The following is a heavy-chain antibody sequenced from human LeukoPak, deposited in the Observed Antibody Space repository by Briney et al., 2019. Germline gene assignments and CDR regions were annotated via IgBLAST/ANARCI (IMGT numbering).Heavy chain of an antibody. J-gene: IGHJ4*02. Sequence: SETLSLTCTVSGGSISSGTYYWSWIRQPAGKGLEWIGRIYNSGSIDYNPSLMSRVTMSVDTSKNQFSLKLSSVTAADTAVYYCARYSGSNQRYFDYWGQGTLVTVSS. CDR1: GGSISSGTYY. CDR3: ARYSGSNQRYFDY. V-gene: IGHV4-61*02. D-gene: IGHD1-26*01. CDR2: IYNSGSI.